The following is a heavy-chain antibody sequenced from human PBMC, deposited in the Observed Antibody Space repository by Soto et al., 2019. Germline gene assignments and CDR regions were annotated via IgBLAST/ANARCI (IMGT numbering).Heavy chain of an antibody. D-gene: IGHD4-4*01. J-gene: IGHJ6*02. CDR2: IYYSGST. CDR3: ARYVSNYPYYYGMDV. CDR1: GGTISSSSYS. Sequence: PXETLSISCVVCGGTISSSSYSWGWIRQPPGKGLDWIGTIYYSGSTYYNPSLKSRVTISVDTSKNQFSMKLSSVTAADTAMYYCARYVSNYPYYYGMDVWGQGTTVTVS. V-gene: IGHV4-39*01.